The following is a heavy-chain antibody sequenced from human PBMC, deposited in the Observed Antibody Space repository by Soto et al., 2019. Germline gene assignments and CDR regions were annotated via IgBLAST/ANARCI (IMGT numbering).Heavy chain of an antibody. CDR1: GYSISSGYY. Sequence: SETLSLTCAVSGYSISSGYYWGWIRQPPGKGLEWIGSIYHSGSTNYNPSLKSRVTISVDTSKNQFSLKLSSVTAADTAVYYCARAGAVAGSPLYYYYGMDVWGQGTTVTVSS. D-gene: IGHD6-19*01. CDR2: IYHSGST. V-gene: IGHV4-38-2*01. CDR3: ARAGAVAGSPLYYYYGMDV. J-gene: IGHJ6*02.